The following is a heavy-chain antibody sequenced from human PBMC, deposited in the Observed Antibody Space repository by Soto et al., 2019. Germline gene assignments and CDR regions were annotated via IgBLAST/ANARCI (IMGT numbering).Heavy chain of an antibody. CDR1: GYTFSNYD. CDR3: AKVSRKGSAIDFDY. V-gene: IGHV1-8*01. CDR2: VNPNNGDT. J-gene: IGHJ4*02. Sequence: QVQLVQSGAELKKPGASVKVSCKASGYTFSNYDMNWVRQATGQGPEWIGWVNPNNGDTGYAQKFQARVTLTTDISTTTAYMELTSLRSEDTAISYFAKVSRKGSAIDFDYWGQGTLITVSS. D-gene: IGHD3-10*01.